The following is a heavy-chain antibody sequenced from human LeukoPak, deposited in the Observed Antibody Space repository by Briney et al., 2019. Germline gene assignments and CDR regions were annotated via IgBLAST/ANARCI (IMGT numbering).Heavy chain of an antibody. CDR2: IYHSGST. J-gene: IGHJ4*02. V-gene: IGHV4-38-2*02. CDR3: ARRGGWLFSY. CDR1: GYSISSGYY. Sequence: KTSETLSLTCTVSGYSISSGYYWGWIRQPPGKGLEWIGSIYHSGSTYYNPSLKSRVTISVDTSKKQFSLKLISVTAADTSVYYCARRGGWLFSYWGQGTLVTVSS. D-gene: IGHD3-22*01.